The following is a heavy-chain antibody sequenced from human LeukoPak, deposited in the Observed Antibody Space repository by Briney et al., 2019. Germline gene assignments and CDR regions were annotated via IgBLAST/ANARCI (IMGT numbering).Heavy chain of an antibody. D-gene: IGHD3-22*01. V-gene: IGHV3-23*01. CDR3: AKGYYYDGSGYYDY. J-gene: IGHJ4*02. Sequence: GGSLRLSCAASGFTFSSYAMSWVRQAPGKGLEWVSAISASGGSTYYADSVKGQFTISRDNSKNTLYLQMNSLRAEDTAVYYCAKGYYYDGSGYYDYWGQGTLVTVSS. CDR1: GFTFSSYA. CDR2: ISASGGST.